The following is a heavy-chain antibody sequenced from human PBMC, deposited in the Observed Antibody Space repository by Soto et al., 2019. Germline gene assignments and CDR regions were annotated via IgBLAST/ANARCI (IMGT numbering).Heavy chain of an antibody. Sequence: SETLSLTCTVSGGSVSNYYWSWIRQLAGRGLEWIGRVYSSGATNYNPSLNGRVTMSVDTSRNQFSLRLSSVTAADTAIYYCTKGPNWNYYYYGVDVWGQGTAVTVSS. D-gene: IGHD1-20*01. CDR2: VYSSGAT. V-gene: IGHV4-4*07. CDR3: TKGPNWNYYYYGVDV. CDR1: GGSVSNYY. J-gene: IGHJ6*02.